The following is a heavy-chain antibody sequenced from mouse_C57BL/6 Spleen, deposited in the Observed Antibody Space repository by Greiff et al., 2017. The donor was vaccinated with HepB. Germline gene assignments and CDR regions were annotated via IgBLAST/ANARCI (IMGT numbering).Heavy chain of an antibody. D-gene: IGHD1-1*01. Sequence: QVQLKESGAELVKPGASVKMSCKASGYTFTTYPIEWMKQNHGKSLEWIGNFHPYNDDTKYNEKFKGKATLTVEKSSSTVYLELSRLTSDDSAVYYCARTGYYGSSLYYFDYWGQGTTLTVSS. CDR1: GYTFTTYP. J-gene: IGHJ2*01. CDR3: ARTGYYGSSLYYFDY. CDR2: FHPYNDDT. V-gene: IGHV1-47*01.